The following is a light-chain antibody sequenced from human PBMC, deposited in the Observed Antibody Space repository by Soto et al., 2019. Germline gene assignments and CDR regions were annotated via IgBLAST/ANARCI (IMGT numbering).Light chain of an antibody. J-gene: IGKJ4*01. V-gene: IGKV1-33*01. CDR3: QQYDNLPLT. CDR1: QDIRNY. Sequence: DIQMTQSPSSLSASVGDRVTITCQASQDIRNYLTWYQQKPGKAPKLLIYDASNLETGVPSRFSGIGSGTDFTFTISSLQPEDIATYYCQQYDNLPLTFGGGTKVEIK. CDR2: DAS.